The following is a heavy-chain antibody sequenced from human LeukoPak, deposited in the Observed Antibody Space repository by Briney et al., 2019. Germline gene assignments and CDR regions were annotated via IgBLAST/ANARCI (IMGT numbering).Heavy chain of an antibody. J-gene: IGHJ2*01. D-gene: IGHD2-2*01. CDR3: ARHWKYQPLSRYFDL. CDR1: GGSFSGYY. CDR2: INHSGST. Sequence: SETLSLTCAVYGGSFSGYYWSWIRQPPGKGLEWIGEINHSGSTNYNPSLKSRVTISVDTSKNQFSLKLSSVTAADTAVYYCARHWKYQPLSRYFDLWGRGTLVTVSS. V-gene: IGHV4-34*01.